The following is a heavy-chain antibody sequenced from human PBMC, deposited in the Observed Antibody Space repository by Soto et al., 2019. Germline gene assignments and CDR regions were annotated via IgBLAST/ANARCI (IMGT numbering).Heavy chain of an antibody. J-gene: IGHJ3*02. CDR1: GFTFDDYA. Sequence: GGSLRLSCAASGFTFDDYAMHWVRQAPGKGLEWVSGISWNSGSIGYADSVKGRFTISRDNAKNSLYLQMNSLRAEDTALYYCAKDIFGGRSHAFDIWGQGTMVTVSS. V-gene: IGHV3-9*01. CDR2: ISWNSGSI. CDR3: AKDIFGGRSHAFDI. D-gene: IGHD3-3*01.